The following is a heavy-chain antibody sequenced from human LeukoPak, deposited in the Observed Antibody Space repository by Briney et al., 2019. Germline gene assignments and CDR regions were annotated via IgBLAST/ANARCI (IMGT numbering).Heavy chain of an antibody. CDR1: GFTFSSYS. J-gene: IGHJ4*02. Sequence: PGGSLRLSCAASGFTFSSYSMDWVRQAPGKGLEWVSSISSSSSYIYYADSVKGRFTISRDNAKNSLYLQMNSRRAEDTAVYYCASGGIVVVPAVVDWGQGTLVTVSS. CDR2: ISSSSSYI. V-gene: IGHV3-21*01. D-gene: IGHD2-2*01. CDR3: ASGGIVVVPAVVD.